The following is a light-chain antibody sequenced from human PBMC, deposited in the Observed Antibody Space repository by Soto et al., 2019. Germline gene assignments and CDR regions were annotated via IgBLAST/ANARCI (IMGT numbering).Light chain of an antibody. CDR1: QGISSA. V-gene: IGKV1-13*02. CDR2: DAS. CDR3: QEYNSYTGT. Sequence: AIQLTQSPSSLSASVGDRVTITCRASQGISSALAWYQQKPGKAPKLLIYDASSLESGVPSRFSGSGSGTDFTLTISSLQPEDFGTYYCQEYNSYTGTFGPGTKVDIK. J-gene: IGKJ1*01.